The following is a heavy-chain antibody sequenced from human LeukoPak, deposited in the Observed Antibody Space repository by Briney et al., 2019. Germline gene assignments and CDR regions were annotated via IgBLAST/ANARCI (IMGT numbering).Heavy chain of an antibody. V-gene: IGHV4-59*05. CDR3: ASPHARYDFWRAFDY. CDR2: INHSGST. CDR1: GGSITSYY. D-gene: IGHD3-3*01. J-gene: IGHJ4*02. Sequence: SETLSLTCSVSGGSITSYYWSWIRQPPGKGLEWIGSINHSGSTYYNPSLKSRVTISVDTSKNQFSLKLSSVTAADTAVYYCASPHARYDFWRAFDYWGQGTLVTVSS.